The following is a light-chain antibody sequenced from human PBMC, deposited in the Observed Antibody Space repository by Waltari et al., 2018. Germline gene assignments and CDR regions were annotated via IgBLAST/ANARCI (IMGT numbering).Light chain of an antibody. Sequence: DTVLTQSPATLSLSPGDRATLSCRASQSVRNFLAWYQQQPDQAPRLLLDDTSNRATGIPARFSGSGFGTDFTITIISLEPEDFAVYYCQQRSNWPLTFGGGTKVEIK. J-gene: IGKJ4*01. CDR1: QSVRNF. CDR2: DTS. CDR3: QQRSNWPLT. V-gene: IGKV3-11*01.